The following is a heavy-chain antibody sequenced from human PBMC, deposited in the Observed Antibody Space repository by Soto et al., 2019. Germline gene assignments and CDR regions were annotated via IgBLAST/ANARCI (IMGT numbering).Heavy chain of an antibody. D-gene: IGHD2-2*01. CDR3: ATHQGGGY. CDR2: IYSGGYT. J-gene: IGHJ4*02. V-gene: IGHV3-53*01. CDR1: GFTVMNNY. Sequence: PGGSLILSCAVSGFTVMNNYMGWVLEAPGEGLEGVWVIYSGGYTAYVDSVKGRFPISRDNSKNTIYLQQHSLRADDTAEYYCATHQGGGYWGQGTQVTVSS.